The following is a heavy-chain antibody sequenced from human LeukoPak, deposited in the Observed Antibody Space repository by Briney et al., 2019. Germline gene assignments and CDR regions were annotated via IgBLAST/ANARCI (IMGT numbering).Heavy chain of an antibody. D-gene: IGHD2-15*01. J-gene: IGHJ4*02. Sequence: GGSLRLSCAASGFTFSNAWMSWVRQAPGKGLEWVGRIKSKTDGGTTDYAAPVKGRFTISRDDSKNTLYLQMNSLKTEDTAVYYCTTMDIVVVVAATPNAYWGQGTLVTVSS. CDR1: GFTFSNAW. CDR3: TTMDIVVVVAATPNAY. V-gene: IGHV3-15*01. CDR2: IKSKTDGGTT.